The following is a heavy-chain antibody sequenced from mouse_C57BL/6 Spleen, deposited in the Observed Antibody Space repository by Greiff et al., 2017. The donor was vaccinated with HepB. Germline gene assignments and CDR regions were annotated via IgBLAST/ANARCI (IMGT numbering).Heavy chain of an antibody. CDR2: IHPNSGST. CDR1: GYTFTSYW. D-gene: IGHD1-1*01. Sequence: QVQLQQPGAELVKPGASVKLSCKASGYTFTSYWMHWVKQRPGQGLEWIGMIHPNSGSTNYNEKFKSKAKLTVDKSSSTAYMQLSSLTSEDSAVYYCARGGSSYVKYYFDYWGQGTTLTVSS. CDR3: ARGGSSYVKYYFDY. J-gene: IGHJ2*01. V-gene: IGHV1-64*01.